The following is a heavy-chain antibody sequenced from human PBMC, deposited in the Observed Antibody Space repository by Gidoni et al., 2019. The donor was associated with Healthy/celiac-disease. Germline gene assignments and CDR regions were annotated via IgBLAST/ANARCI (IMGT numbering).Heavy chain of an antibody. CDR3: ARGVSSSWYHWYFDL. V-gene: IGHV1-69*01. J-gene: IGHJ2*01. D-gene: IGHD6-13*01. Sequence: QMQLVQSGAEVKKPGSSVTVSCKASGGTFSSYAISWVRQDPGQGLEWMGGIIPIFGTANYAQKFQGRGTITADESTSTAYMELSSLRSEDTAVYYCARGVSSSWYHWYFDLWGRGTLVTVSS. CDR2: IIPIFGTA. CDR1: GGTFSSYA.